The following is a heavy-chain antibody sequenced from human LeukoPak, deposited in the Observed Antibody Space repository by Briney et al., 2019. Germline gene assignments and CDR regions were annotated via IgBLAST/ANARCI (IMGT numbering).Heavy chain of an antibody. CDR1: GYTFTGYY. J-gene: IGHJ4*02. CDR3: ARAVSYYYDSSGYSADY. CDR2: INPNSGGT. D-gene: IGHD3-22*01. Sequence: ASVMVSCKASGYTFTGYYMHWVRQAPGQGLEWMGWINPNSGGTNYAQKFQGRVTMTRDTSISTAYMELSRLRSDDTAVYYCARAVSYYYDSSGYSADYWGQGTLVTVSS. V-gene: IGHV1-2*02.